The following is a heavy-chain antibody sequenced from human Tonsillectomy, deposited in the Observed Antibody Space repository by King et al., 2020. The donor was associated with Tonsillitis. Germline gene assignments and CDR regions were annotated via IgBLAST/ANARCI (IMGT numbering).Heavy chain of an antibody. CDR3: AKDGAYCCGACSVAHYYYGIDV. J-gene: IGHJ6*02. CDR2: IAYDGSNK. V-gene: IGHV3-30*18. CDR1: GFTFSSYG. D-gene: IGHD2-21*02. Sequence: VQLVESGGGVVQPGRSLRLSCAASGFTFSSYGMHWVRQAPGKGLEWVAVIAYDGSNKYYADYVKGRFTISRDNSKNTLYLQMNSLGAEDTAVYYCAKDGAYCCGACSVAHYYYGIDVWGQGTTVTVSS.